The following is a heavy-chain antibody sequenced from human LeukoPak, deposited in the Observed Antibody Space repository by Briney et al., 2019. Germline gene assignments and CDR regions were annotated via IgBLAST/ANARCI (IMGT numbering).Heavy chain of an antibody. Sequence: GGSLRLSCAASGFTLSSYGMHWVRQAPGKGLEWVAVIWYDGSNKYYADSVKGRFTISRDNSKNTLYLQMNSLRAEDTAAYYCARDLRYFDWYYYYYYGMNVWGKGTTVTVSS. CDR2: IWYDGSNK. CDR1: GFTLSSYG. D-gene: IGHD3-9*01. CDR3: ARDLRYFDWYYYYYYGMNV. J-gene: IGHJ6*04. V-gene: IGHV3-33*01.